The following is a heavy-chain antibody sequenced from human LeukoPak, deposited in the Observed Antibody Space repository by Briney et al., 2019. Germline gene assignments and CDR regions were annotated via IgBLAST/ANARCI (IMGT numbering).Heavy chain of an antibody. D-gene: IGHD6-13*01. V-gene: IGHV4-59*08. CDR2: IYYSGST. CDR1: GGSISSYY. J-gene: IGHJ4*02. Sequence: SETLSLTCTVSGGSISSYYWSWIRQPPGKGLEWIGYIYYSGSTNYNPSLKSRVTISVDTSKNQFSLKLSSVTAADTAVYYCARLPGYSSSWFYFDYRGQGTLVTVSS. CDR3: ARLPGYSSSWFYFDY.